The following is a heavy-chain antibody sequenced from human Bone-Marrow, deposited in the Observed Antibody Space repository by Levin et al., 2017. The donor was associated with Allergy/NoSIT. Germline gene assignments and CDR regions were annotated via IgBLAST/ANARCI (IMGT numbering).Heavy chain of an antibody. J-gene: IGHJ5*02. D-gene: IGHD6-6*01. CDR1: GYSISSGYY. V-gene: IGHV4-38-2*01. CDR2: IYHSGST. Sequence: SCAVSGYSISSGYYWGWIRQPPGKGLEWIGSIYHSGSTYYNPSLKSRVTISVDTSKNQFSLKLSSVTAADTAVYYCARGRIAARPSPYNWFDPWGQGTLVTVSS. CDR3: ARGRIAARPSPYNWFDP.